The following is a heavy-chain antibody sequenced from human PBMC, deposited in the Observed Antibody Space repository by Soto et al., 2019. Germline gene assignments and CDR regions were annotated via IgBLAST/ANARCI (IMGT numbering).Heavy chain of an antibody. V-gene: IGHV3-23*01. CDR3: ANLGPVGHCSGGSCRDY. CDR1: GFTFSRYA. Sequence: EVQLLESGGGLVQPGGSLRLSCAASGFTFSRYAMSWVRQAPGKGLEWVSAISGSGGSTYYADSVKGRFTISRDNSKNTLYLQMNSLRAEDTAVYYCANLGPVGHCSGGSCRDYWGQGTLVTVSS. J-gene: IGHJ4*02. CDR2: ISGSGGST. D-gene: IGHD2-15*01.